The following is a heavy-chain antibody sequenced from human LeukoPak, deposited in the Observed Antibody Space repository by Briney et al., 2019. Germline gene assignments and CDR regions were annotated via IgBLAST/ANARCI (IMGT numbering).Heavy chain of an antibody. Sequence: ASVKVSCKASGYTFTGYYMHWVRQAPGQGLEWMGWINPNSGGTNYAQKFQGRVTMTRDTSIGTAYMELSRLRSDDTAVYYCARVELRDDNWFDPWGQGTLVTVSS. CDR1: GYTFTGYY. D-gene: IGHD1-26*01. V-gene: IGHV1-2*02. CDR2: INPNSGGT. J-gene: IGHJ5*02. CDR3: ARVELRDDNWFDP.